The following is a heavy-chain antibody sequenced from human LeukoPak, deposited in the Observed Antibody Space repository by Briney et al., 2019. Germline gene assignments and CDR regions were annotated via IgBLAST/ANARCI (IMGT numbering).Heavy chain of an antibody. V-gene: IGHV1-2*04. CDR3: ARVRGVTTLGY. Sequence: ASVKVSCKASGYTFTGYYMHWVRQAPGQGLEWMGWINPNSGGTNYAQKFQGWITMTRDTSISTAYMELSRLRSDDTAVYYCARVRGVTTLGYWGQGTLVTVSS. CDR1: GYTFTGYY. CDR2: INPNSGGT. J-gene: IGHJ4*02. D-gene: IGHD4-17*01.